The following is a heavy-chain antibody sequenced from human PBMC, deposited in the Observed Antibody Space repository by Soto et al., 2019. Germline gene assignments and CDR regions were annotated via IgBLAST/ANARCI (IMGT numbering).Heavy chain of an antibody. D-gene: IGHD6-13*01. CDR2: ISAYNGNT. CDR3: ARDLHGLAAAADDWFDP. J-gene: IGHJ5*02. CDR1: GYTFTSYG. V-gene: IGHV1-18*01. Sequence: QVQLVQSGAEVKKPGASVKVSCKASGYTFTSYGISWVRQAPGQGLEWMGWISAYNGNTNYAQKLQGRGTMTTDTSTSTAYMELRSLRSDDTAVYYCARDLHGLAAAADDWFDPWGQGTLVTVSS.